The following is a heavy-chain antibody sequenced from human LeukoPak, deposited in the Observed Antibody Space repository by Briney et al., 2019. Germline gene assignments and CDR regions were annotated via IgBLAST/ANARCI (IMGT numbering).Heavy chain of an antibody. CDR1: GLTVSIYT. V-gene: IGHV3-30*01. CDR3: ARAVGDCSGGSCYSEPDY. Sequence: GGSLRLSCAASGLTVSIYTMHWVRQASGKGLEWVALISYDGTNKYYADSVKGRFTISRDNSKSTLYLQMNSLRAEDTAVYYCARAVGDCSGGSCYSEPDYWGQGALVTVSS. J-gene: IGHJ4*02. CDR2: ISYDGTNK. D-gene: IGHD2-15*01.